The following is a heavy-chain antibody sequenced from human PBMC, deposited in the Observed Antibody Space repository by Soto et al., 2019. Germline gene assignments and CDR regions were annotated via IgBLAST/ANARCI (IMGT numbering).Heavy chain of an antibody. D-gene: IGHD2-15*01. Sequence: GESLKISCKGSGYSFTSYWIGWVRQMPGKGLEWMGIIYPGDSDTRYSPSFQGQVTISADKSISTAYLQWSSLKASDTAMYYCARAILGYCSGGSCYPHPPDYWGQGTLVTVSS. J-gene: IGHJ4*02. CDR1: GYSFTSYW. V-gene: IGHV5-51*01. CDR3: ARAILGYCSGGSCYPHPPDY. CDR2: IYPGDSDT.